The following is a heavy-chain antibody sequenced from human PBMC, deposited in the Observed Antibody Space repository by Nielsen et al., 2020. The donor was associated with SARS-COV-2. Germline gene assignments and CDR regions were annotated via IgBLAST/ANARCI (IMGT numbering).Heavy chain of an antibody. CDR2: ISSSSSYT. Sequence: GESLKISCAASGFTFSDYYMSWIRQAPGKGLEWVSYISSSSSYTNYADSVKGRFTISRDNAKNSLYLQMNSLRAEDTAVYYCARNWFIDLWGRGTLVTVSS. V-gene: IGHV3-11*03. CDR1: GFTFSDYY. J-gene: IGHJ2*01. CDR3: ARNWFIDL.